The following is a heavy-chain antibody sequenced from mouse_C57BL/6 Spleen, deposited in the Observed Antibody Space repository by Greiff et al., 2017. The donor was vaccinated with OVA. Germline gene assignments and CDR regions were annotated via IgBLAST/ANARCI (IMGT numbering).Heavy chain of an antibody. D-gene: IGHD4-1*01. CDR3: ARSNWGDY. J-gene: IGHJ2*01. CDR2: IDPSDSYT. CDR1: GYTFTSYW. V-gene: IGHV1-69*01. Sequence: QVQLQQPGAELVMPGASVKLSCKASGYTFTSYWMHWVKQRPGQGLEWIGEIDPSDSYTNYNQKFKGKSTLTVDKSSSTAYMQLSILTSEDAAVYSCARSNWGDYWGQGTTLTVAS.